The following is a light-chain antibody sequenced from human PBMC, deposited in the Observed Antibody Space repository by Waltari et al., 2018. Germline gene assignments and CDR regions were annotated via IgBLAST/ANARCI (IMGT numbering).Light chain of an antibody. CDR2: QDI. Sequence: SYELTQPPSVSVSPGQTASITCPGDQLGDKYTCWYQQKPGQSPVLVIFQDIKRPSGIPERFSGSNSGNTATLTISGTQPMDEADYYCQAWDSSTVVFGGGTKLTVL. J-gene: IGLJ3*02. V-gene: IGLV3-1*01. CDR3: QAWDSSTVV. CDR1: QLGDKY.